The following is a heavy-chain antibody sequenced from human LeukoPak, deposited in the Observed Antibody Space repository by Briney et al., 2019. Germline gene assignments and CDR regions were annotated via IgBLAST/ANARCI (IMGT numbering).Heavy chain of an antibody. D-gene: IGHD1-26*01. CDR2: ISYSGSI. CDR1: GGSISSSSYY. Sequence: SETLSLTCTVSGGSISSSSYYWGWIRQPPGKGLEWIGCISYSGSINYNPSLKSRITISVDTSKNRISLRLSSVTAADTAVYYCARHGLSGATTYYFGLDVWGQGTRVTVSS. J-gene: IGHJ6*02. V-gene: IGHV4-61*05. CDR3: ARHGLSGATTYYFGLDV.